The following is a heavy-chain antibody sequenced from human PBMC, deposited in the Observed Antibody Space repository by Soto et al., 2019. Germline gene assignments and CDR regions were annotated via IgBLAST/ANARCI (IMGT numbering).Heavy chain of an antibody. V-gene: IGHV3-33*01. CDR3: ARDGHRYGSSTSCSIENWFDP. CDR1: GFTFSSYG. D-gene: IGHD2-2*01. J-gene: IGHJ5*02. CDR2: IWYDGSNK. Sequence: GGTLCLSCAASGFTFSSYGMHWGRQAPGKGLERVAVIWYDGSNKYYADSVKSRFTISRDNSKNTLYLQMNSLRADDTAVYYCARDGHRYGSSTSCSIENWFDPWGQGTLVTVSS.